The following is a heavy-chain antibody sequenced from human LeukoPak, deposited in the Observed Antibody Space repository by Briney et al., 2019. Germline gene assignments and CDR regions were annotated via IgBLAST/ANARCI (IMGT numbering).Heavy chain of an antibody. Sequence: SETLSLTCTVSGGSISSYYWSWIRQPPGKGLEWIGHIYYSGSTNYNPSLKSRVTISVKTSKNQFSLKLSSVTAADTAVYYCARIESAWFGRPFDPWGQGTLVTVSS. CDR2: IYYSGST. CDR3: ARIESAWFGRPFDP. V-gene: IGHV4-59*01. J-gene: IGHJ5*02. CDR1: GGSISSYY. D-gene: IGHD3-10*01.